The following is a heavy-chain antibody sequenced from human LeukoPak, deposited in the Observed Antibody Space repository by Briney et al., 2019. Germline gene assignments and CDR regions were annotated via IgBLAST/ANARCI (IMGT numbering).Heavy chain of an antibody. CDR2: IRYDGSNK. CDR3: AREGGRDTGYFDY. D-gene: IGHD1-1*01. J-gene: IGHJ4*02. Sequence: PGGSLRLSCAASGFTFNSYGMHWVRQAPGKGLEWVAFIRYDGSNKYYADSVRGRFTISRDNSKNTLYLQMNSLRAEDTAVYYCAREGGRDTGYFDYWGQGTLVTVSS. CDR1: GFTFNSYG. V-gene: IGHV3-30*02.